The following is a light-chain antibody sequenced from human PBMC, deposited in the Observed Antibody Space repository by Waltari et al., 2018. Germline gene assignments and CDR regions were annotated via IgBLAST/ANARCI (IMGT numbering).Light chain of an antibody. Sequence: QSVLPQPPSASGTPGQKVTISCSGSTSNIGSHTVNWYQQLPGAAPKLLIFSNDQRPSGVPDRFSGSKSGTSASLAISGLQSEDEADYYCATWDDSLNGHVFGGGTKV. CDR1: TSNIGSHT. V-gene: IGLV1-44*01. CDR2: SND. J-gene: IGLJ2*01. CDR3: ATWDDSLNGHV.